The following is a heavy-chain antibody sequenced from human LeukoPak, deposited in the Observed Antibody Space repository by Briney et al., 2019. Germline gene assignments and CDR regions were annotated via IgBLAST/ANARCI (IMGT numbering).Heavy chain of an antibody. J-gene: IGHJ5*02. Sequence: SGPTLVKPTQTLTLTCTYAGISLSTSEVGVGWIRQPPGKALEWLALIYWDDDKRYSPSLKSRLTITKDTSKNQVVLTMTNMDPVDTATYYCAHRGYSPNGNWFDPWGQGTLVTVSS. CDR3: AHRGYSPNGNWFDP. CDR2: IYWDDDK. V-gene: IGHV2-5*02. CDR1: GISLSTSEVG. D-gene: IGHD5-18*01.